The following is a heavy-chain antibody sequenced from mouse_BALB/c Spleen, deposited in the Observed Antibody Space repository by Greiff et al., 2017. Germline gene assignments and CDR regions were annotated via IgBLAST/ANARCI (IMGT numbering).Heavy chain of an antibody. J-gene: IGHJ4*01. V-gene: IGHV5-6-5*01. CDR2: ISSGGST. Sequence: EVNVVESGGGLVKPGGSLKLSCAASGFTFSSYAMSWVRQTPEKRLEWVASISSGGSTYYPDSVKGRFTISRDNARNILYLQMSSLRSEDTAMYYCARDYYGYEGYYYAMDYWGQGTSVTVSS. CDR3: ARDYYGYEGYYYAMDY. D-gene: IGHD1-2*01. CDR1: GFTFSSYA.